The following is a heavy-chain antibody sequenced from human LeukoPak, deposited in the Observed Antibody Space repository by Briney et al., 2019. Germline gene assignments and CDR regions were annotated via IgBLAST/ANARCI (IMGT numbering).Heavy chain of an antibody. D-gene: IGHD3-9*01. CDR1: GGTFSSYA. Sequence: GASVKVSCKASGGTFSSYAISWVRQAPGQGLEWMGGIIPIFGTANYAQKFQGRVTITADKSTSTAYMELSSLRSEDTAVYYCARGPEGFDWLPRVDPWGQGTLVTVSS. J-gene: IGHJ5*02. CDR3: ARGPEGFDWLPRVDP. CDR2: IIPIFGTA. V-gene: IGHV1-69*06.